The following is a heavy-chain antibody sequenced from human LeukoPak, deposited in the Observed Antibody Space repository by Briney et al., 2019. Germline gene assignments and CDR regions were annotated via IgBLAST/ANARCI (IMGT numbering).Heavy chain of an antibody. D-gene: IGHD1-26*01. CDR2: IIPIFGTA. CDR1: RGTFSSYA. Sequence: GASVKVSCKASRGTFSSYAISWVRQAPGQGLEWMGRIIPIFGTANYAQKFQGGVTITTDEATRTAYMELSSLRSEDTAVYYCARDLRVGATNWFDPWGQGTLVTVSS. J-gene: IGHJ5*02. CDR3: ARDLRVGATNWFDP. V-gene: IGHV1-69*05.